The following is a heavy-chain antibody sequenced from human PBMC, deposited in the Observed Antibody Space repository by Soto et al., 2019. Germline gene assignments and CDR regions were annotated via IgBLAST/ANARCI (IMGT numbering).Heavy chain of an antibody. Sequence: ASVKGSRQGSGYTHPEIFRHWVRQAPGKGLEWMGGFDPEDGETIYAQKFQGRVTMTEDTSTDTAYMELSSLRSEDTAVYYCATGIAAAGPYYLDYWGQGALVTVSS. CDR1: GYTHPEIF. J-gene: IGHJ4*02. V-gene: IGHV1-24*01. CDR3: ATGIAAAGPYYLDY. CDR2: FDPEDGET. D-gene: IGHD6-13*01.